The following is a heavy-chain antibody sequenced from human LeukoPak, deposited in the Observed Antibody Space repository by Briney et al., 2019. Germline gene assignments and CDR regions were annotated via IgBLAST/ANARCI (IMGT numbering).Heavy chain of an antibody. J-gene: IGHJ4*02. D-gene: IGHD6-19*01. CDR1: GFTFSSYG. CDR3: AKGGKWSSDWISPYDY. CDR2: ISYDGSSK. Sequence: QPGRSLRLSCAASGFTFSSYGMHWVRQAPGKGLEWVAVISYDGSSKYYADSVKGRFTISRDDSKNTLYLQMESLRSEDTAVYYCAKGGKWSSDWISPYDYWGQGTLVTVSS. V-gene: IGHV3-30*18.